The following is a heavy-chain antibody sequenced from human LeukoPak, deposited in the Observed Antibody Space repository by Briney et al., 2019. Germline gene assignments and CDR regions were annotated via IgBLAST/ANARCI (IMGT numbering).Heavy chain of an antibody. J-gene: IGHJ4*02. CDR3: ARREYSSGWYARD. Sequence: GGSLRLSCAASGFTFSSYAMGWVRQAPGKGLGWVSPISGSGGSTYYADSVKGRFTISRDNSKNTLYLQMNSLRAEDTAVYYCARREYSSGWYARDWGQGSLVTVSS. CDR2: ISGSGGST. CDR1: GFTFSSYA. V-gene: IGHV3-23*01. D-gene: IGHD6-19*01.